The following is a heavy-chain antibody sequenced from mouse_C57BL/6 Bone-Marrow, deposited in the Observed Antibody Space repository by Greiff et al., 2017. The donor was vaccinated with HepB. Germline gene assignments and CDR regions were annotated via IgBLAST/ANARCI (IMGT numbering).Heavy chain of an antibody. Sequence: VHLVESGAELARPGASVKLSCKASGYTFTSYGISWVKQRTGQGLEWIGEIYPRSGNTYYNEKFKGKATLTADKSSSTAYMELRSLTSEDSAVYFCARSRQLRLLFAYWGQGTLVTVSA. CDR3: ARSRQLRLLFAY. J-gene: IGHJ3*01. CDR2: IYPRSGNT. D-gene: IGHD3-2*02. CDR1: GYTFTSYG. V-gene: IGHV1-81*01.